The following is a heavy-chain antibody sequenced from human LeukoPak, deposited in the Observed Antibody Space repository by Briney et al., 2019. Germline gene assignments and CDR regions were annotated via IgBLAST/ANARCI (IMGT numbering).Heavy chain of an antibody. Sequence: GGSLRLSCAASGFTFSNAWMNWVRQAPGKGLEWVGRIKSKTDGGTTDYAAPVKGRFTISRDNSKNTLYLQMNSLRAEDTAVYYCARPPSYTTVTTFVRYHFDYWGQGTLVTVSS. CDR1: GFTFSNAW. V-gene: IGHV3-15*07. CDR3: ARPPSYTTVTTFVRYHFDY. J-gene: IGHJ4*02. CDR2: IKSKTDGGTT. D-gene: IGHD4-17*01.